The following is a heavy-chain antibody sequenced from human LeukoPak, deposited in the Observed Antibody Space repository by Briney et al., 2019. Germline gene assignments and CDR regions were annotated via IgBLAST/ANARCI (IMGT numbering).Heavy chain of an antibody. Sequence: GGSLRLSCAASGFTFSSYAMSWVRQAPGKGLEWVSAISGSGGSTYYADSVKGRFTISRNNSKNTLYLQMNSLRAEDTAVYYCAKGRVVVVAAPFDYWGQGTLVTVSS. CDR2: ISGSGGST. J-gene: IGHJ4*02. CDR3: AKGRVVVVAAPFDY. CDR1: GFTFSSYA. D-gene: IGHD2-15*01. V-gene: IGHV3-23*01.